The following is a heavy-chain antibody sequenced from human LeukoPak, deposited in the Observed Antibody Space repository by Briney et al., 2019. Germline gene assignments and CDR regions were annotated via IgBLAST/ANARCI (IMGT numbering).Heavy chain of an antibody. Sequence: GSLRLSCAASGFTFSSYGMHWVRQAPGKGLEWVAVISYDGSNKYYADSVKGRFTISRDNSKNTLYLQMNSLRAEDTAVYYCAKDLGVRYFDWLIPGSDYWGQGTLVTVSS. CDR1: GFTFSSYG. V-gene: IGHV3-30*18. CDR3: AKDLGVRYFDWLIPGSDY. J-gene: IGHJ4*02. CDR2: ISYDGSNK. D-gene: IGHD3-9*01.